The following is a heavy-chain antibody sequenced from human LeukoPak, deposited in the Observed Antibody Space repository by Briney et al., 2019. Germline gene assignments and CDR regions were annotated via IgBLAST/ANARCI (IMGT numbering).Heavy chain of an antibody. D-gene: IGHD2-15*01. J-gene: IGHJ4*02. CDR1: GGSVSSGDYY. Sequence: SQTLSLTCTVSGGSVSSGDYYRSWIRHPPGKGLEWIGFIYHSGGTYYNPPLKCRVTISVDTSKNQFSLKLTSVTAADTAVYYCARVTCSGGSCYSFDYWGQGTLVTVSS. CDR3: ARVTCSGGSCYSFDY. V-gene: IGHV4-30-4*01. CDR2: IYHSGGT.